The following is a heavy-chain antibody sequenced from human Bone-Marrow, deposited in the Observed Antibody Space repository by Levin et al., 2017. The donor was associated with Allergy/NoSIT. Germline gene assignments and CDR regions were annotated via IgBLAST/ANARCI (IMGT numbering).Heavy chain of an antibody. V-gene: IGHV5-51*01. J-gene: IGHJ5*02. CDR1: GFSLDDFW. D-gene: IGHD6-19*01. CDR3: AGHRGGSGWFP. Sequence: GGSLRLSCKASGFSLDDFWIGWARQVPGKGLEWMGIIFPGDSSTTYSPSFQGQVTISADKPISTAYLQWGSLKASDTAMYFCAGHRGGSGWFPWGQGTLVTVSS. CDR2: IFPGDSST.